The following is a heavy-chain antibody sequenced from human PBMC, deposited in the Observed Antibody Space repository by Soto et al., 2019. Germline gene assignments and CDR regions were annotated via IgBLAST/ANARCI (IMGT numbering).Heavy chain of an antibody. V-gene: IGHV1-69*08. CDR3: GRDRIGYSGGWPYFDY. CDR1: GGTFSSYT. Sequence: QVQLVQSGAEVKKPGSSVKVSCKASGGTFSSYTISWVRQAPGQGLEWMGRIIPILGIANYAQKFQGRVTITADKTTSTAYKELSSVGSEDTAVDCCGRDRIGYSGGWPYFDYLGQGTLVTVSS. J-gene: IGHJ4*02. D-gene: IGHD6-19*01. CDR2: IIPILGIA.